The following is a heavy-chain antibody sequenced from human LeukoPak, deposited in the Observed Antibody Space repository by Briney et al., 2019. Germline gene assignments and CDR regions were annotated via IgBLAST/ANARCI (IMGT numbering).Heavy chain of an antibody. V-gene: IGHV1-2*02. CDR1: GYTFTGYY. CDR2: INPNSGGT. Sequence: ASVHVSCKSSGYTFTGYYMHWVRQAAGQGVEWMGWINPNSGGTNYAQKFQGRVTMTRDTSISTAYMELSRLRSDDTAVYYCARAEYSSGWYVPWGRGTLVTVSS. J-gene: IGHJ5*02. CDR3: ARAEYSSGWYVP. D-gene: IGHD6-19*01.